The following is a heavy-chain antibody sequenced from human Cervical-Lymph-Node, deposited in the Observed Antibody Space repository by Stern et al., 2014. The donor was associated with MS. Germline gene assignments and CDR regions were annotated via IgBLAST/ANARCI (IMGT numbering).Heavy chain of an antibody. CDR2: IYHSGAT. Sequence: QVQLQESGPGLVKPSGTLSLTCAVSGGSVSSTNWWSWVRQSPGKGLEWIGNIYHSGATNYGRSLRSQVAISLDNSNIHLSLPLTSVPAADTAVYYCARERQQYCNSEGCSYWYFDLWGRGTLVTVSS. CDR1: GGSVSSTNW. V-gene: IGHV4-4*02. J-gene: IGHJ2*01. D-gene: IGHD2/OR15-2a*01. CDR3: ARERQQYCNSEGCSYWYFDL.